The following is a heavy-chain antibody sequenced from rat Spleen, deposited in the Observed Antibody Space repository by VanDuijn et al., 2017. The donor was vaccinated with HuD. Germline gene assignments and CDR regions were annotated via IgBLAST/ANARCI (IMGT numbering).Heavy chain of an antibody. D-gene: IGHD4-3*01. J-gene: IGHJ2*01. Sequence: EVQLVETGGGLVQPGRSLKLSCVASGFTFRNYWMYWVRQAPGRGLEWVSSISSDGHYTYYPDSVKGRFTISRDNAENTVYLQMNSLRSEDTATYYCAVAGYGYFDYWGQGVMVTVSS. CDR2: ISSDGHYT. V-gene: IGHV5-58*01. CDR3: AVAGYGYFDY. CDR1: GFTFRNYW.